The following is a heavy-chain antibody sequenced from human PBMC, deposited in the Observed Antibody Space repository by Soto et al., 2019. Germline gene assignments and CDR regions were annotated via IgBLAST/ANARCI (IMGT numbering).Heavy chain of an antibody. Sequence: GGSLRLSCAASGFSFSTSTMNWVRQAPGKGLEWVSYISSGSTTIYYADSVKGRFTISRDNGKSSLYLQMNSLRDEDTAVYYCARVRRNDASDYYGMDVWGQGTTVTVSS. CDR3: ARVRRNDASDYYGMDV. CDR1: GFSFSTST. J-gene: IGHJ6*02. V-gene: IGHV3-48*02. D-gene: IGHD1-1*01. CDR2: ISSGSTTI.